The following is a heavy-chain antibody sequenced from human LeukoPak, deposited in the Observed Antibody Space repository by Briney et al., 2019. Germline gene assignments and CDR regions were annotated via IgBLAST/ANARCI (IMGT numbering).Heavy chain of an antibody. V-gene: IGHV3-13*01. D-gene: IGHD4-17*01. CDR1: GFTFSSYD. J-gene: IGHJ6*02. CDR2: IGTAGDT. Sequence: PGGSLRLSCAASGFTFSSYDMHWVRQATGKGREWVSAIGTAGDTYYPGSVKGRFTISRENAKNSLYLQMNSLRAEDTAVYYCARDRGDYGDPNYGMDVWGQGTTVTVSS. CDR3: ARDRGDYGDPNYGMDV.